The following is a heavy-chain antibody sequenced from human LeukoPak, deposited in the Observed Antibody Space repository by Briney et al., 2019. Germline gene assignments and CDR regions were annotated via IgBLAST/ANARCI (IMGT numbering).Heavy chain of an antibody. CDR1: GGSISTYY. Sequence: SETLSLTCTVSGGSISTYYWNWIRQPAGKGLEWIGRIYTSGSTDYNPSLKSRVTMSLDTSKNQFSLKLSSVTAADTAVYYCARYSGYESYNWFGPWGQGTLVTVSS. D-gene: IGHD5-12*01. CDR2: IYTSGST. V-gene: IGHV4-4*07. CDR3: ARYSGYESYNWFGP. J-gene: IGHJ5*02.